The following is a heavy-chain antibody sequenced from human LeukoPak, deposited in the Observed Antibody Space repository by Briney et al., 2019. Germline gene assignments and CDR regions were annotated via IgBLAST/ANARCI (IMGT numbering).Heavy chain of an antibody. V-gene: IGHV3-30*04. CDR2: ISYDGSNK. Sequence: PGGSLRLSCAASGFTFSSYAMHWVRQAPGKGLEWVAVISYDGSNKYYADSVNGRFTISRDNSKNTLYLQMNSLRAEDTAVYYCARVGPWVNPDYYYYYMDVWAKGTTVTVSS. D-gene: IGHD1-14*01. CDR1: GFTFSSYA. J-gene: IGHJ6*03. CDR3: ARVGPWVNPDYYYYYMDV.